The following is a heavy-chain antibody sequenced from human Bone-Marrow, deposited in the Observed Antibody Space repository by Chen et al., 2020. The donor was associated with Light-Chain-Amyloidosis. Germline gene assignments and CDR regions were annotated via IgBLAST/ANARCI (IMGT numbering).Heavy chain of an antibody. CDR2: IQEYGSHQ. CDR1: GFTCSSQW. CDR3: ASAHRRGSYPSPDP. Sequence: EVQLVESGGGLVQPGGSLKLPCAASGFTCSSQWMSWVRQSPGKGLEWVATIQEYGSHQYYADSVTVQVTISRDNAKHSLYLQMNRLRAADPAVSYSASAHRRGSYPSPDP. J-gene: IGHJ5*02. D-gene: IGHD6-25*01. V-gene: IGHV3-7*03.